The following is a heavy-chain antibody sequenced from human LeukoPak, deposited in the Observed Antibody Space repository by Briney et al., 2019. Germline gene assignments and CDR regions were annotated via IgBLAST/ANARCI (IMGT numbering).Heavy chain of an antibody. V-gene: IGHV3-9*01. CDR3: VKDQTMVSLSGWFDP. J-gene: IGHJ5*02. CDR1: GFIFDDYA. CDR2: ISWDSGII. D-gene: IGHD4/OR15-4a*01. Sequence: PGRSLRLSCAASGFIFDDYAMHWVRQAPGKGLEWVSGISWDSGIIGYADSVKGRFTIGRDNAKNSLYLQMDSLRPEDTALYYCVKDQTMVSLSGWFDPWGKGTLVTVSS.